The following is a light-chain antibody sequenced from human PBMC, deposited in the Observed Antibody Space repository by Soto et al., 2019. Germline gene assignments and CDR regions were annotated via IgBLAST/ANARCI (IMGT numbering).Light chain of an antibody. V-gene: IGKV3-20*01. CDR1: RSISTY. J-gene: IGKJ1*01. CDR2: EAL. Sequence: ETVMTQSVATLALSPGEEATLSWRASRSISTYLAWYQQKPGQAPRLLIYEALNRATGIPARFSGSGSGTDFALTISRLEPEDFAVYYCQQYGSSGTFGQGTKVDIK. CDR3: QQYGSSGT.